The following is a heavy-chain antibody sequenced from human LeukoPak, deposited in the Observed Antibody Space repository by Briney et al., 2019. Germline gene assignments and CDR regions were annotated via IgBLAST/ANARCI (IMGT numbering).Heavy chain of an antibody. CDR1: GFTFSSYS. J-gene: IGHJ4*02. Sequence: GGSLRLSCAASGFTFSSYSMNWVRQAPGKGPEWVSYISTSSSTVHYADSVKGRFTISRDMSKNTLNLQMNSLRVEDTAVFYCARDLSFGSLDFRGQGTLVTVSS. CDR2: ISTSSSTV. D-gene: IGHD1-26*01. V-gene: IGHV3-48*01. CDR3: ARDLSFGSLDF.